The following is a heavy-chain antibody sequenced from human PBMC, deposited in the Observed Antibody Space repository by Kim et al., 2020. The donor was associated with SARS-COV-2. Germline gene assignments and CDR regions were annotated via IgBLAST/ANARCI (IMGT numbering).Heavy chain of an antibody. CDR3: LGGFYFDY. V-gene: IGHV1-3*01. Sequence: ASVKVSCKTSGHFFTRDSIHWVRQAPGQGLEWMGGIDCGNGNTIYSQKFQGRVTFTTYTSASTAYMELSFLRSEDSAVYYCLGGFYFDYWGQGNLVTVSS. CDR2: IDCGNGNT. D-gene: IGHD3-16*01. J-gene: IGHJ4*02. CDR1: GHFFTRDS.